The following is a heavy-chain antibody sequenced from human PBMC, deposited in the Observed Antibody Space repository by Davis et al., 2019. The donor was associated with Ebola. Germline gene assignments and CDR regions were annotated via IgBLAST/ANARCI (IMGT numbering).Heavy chain of an antibody. V-gene: IGHV4-4*02. CDR2: IYHSGST. CDR3: ARGRRYSYGPPRY. CDR1: GGSISSSNW. J-gene: IGHJ4*02. Sequence: SETLSLTCAVSGGSISSSNWWSWVRQPPGQGLEWIGEIYHSGSTNYNPSLKSRFTISVDTSKNQFSLKLSSVTAADTAVYYCARGRRYSYGPPRYWGQGTLVTVSS. D-gene: IGHD5-18*01.